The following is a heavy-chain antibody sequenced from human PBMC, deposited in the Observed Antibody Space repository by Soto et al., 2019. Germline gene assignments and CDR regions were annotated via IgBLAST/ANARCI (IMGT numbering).Heavy chain of an antibody. CDR1: GFNFHWYW. J-gene: IGHJ4*01. D-gene: IGHD2-15*01. V-gene: IGHV3-7*01. Sequence: GGSLRLSCAASGFNFHWYWMSWVRQAPGKGLEWLATIKTDASEKKYVDSVKGRFTMSRDNAKNSVYLQMESLRTQDTAVYHCPRHSGYRPRPSVNNYIDYGGHGPLVTFSP. CDR3: PRHSGYRPRPSVNNYIDY. CDR2: IKTDASEK.